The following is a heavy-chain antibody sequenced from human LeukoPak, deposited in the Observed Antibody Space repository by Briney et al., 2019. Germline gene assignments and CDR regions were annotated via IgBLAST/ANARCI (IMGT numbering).Heavy chain of an antibody. CDR2: IRYDGSNK. D-gene: IGHD6-19*01. Sequence: GGSLRLSCAASGFTFSSYGMHWVRQAPGKGLEWVAFIRYDGSNKYYADSVKGRFTISRDNSKNTLYLQMNGLRAEGTAVYYCAKVSGSGWYLDYWGQGTLVTVSS. CDR1: GFTFSSYG. J-gene: IGHJ4*02. V-gene: IGHV3-30*02. CDR3: AKVSGSGWYLDY.